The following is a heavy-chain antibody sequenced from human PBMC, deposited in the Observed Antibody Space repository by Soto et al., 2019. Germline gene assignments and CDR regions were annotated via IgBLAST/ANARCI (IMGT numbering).Heavy chain of an antibody. CDR2: ISSSSGTI. Sequence: EGPLVESGGGLVQPVGSLRLSCAVSGLTFSHFGMVWVRQAPGKGLEWLSYISSSSGTIYYADSVKGRFTVSRENARDLLFLQLNRLSDEDTAVYYCARDFRLARGLDVWGQGNTVTVSS. D-gene: IGHD6-19*01. J-gene: IGHJ6*01. CDR1: GLTFSHFG. V-gene: IGHV3-48*02. CDR3: ARDFRLARGLDV.